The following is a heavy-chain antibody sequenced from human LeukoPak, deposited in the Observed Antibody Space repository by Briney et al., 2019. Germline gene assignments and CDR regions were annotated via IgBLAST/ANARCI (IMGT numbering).Heavy chain of an antibody. CDR3: ARGGPVVTATTFDY. CDR1: GFTFSSYA. D-gene: IGHD2-21*02. V-gene: IGHV3-30*04. Sequence: GGSLRLSCAASGFTFSSYAMHWVRQAPGKGLEWVAVISYDGSNKYYADSVKGRFTISRDNSKNTLYLQMNSLRAEDTAVYYCARGGPVVTATTFDYWGQGTLVTVFS. CDR2: ISYDGSNK. J-gene: IGHJ4*02.